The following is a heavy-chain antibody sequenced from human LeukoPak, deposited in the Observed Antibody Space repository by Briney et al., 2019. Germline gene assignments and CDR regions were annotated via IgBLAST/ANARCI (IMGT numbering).Heavy chain of an antibody. V-gene: IGHV3-20*04. J-gene: IGHJ3*02. Sequence: SGGSLRLSCAASGFTFDDYGMSWVRQAPGKGLEWVSGINWNGGSTGYADSVKGRFTISRDNAKNSLYLQMNSLRAEDTALYYCARAVAWFGELFAFDIWGQGTMVTVS. CDR1: GFTFDDYG. CDR2: INWNGGST. D-gene: IGHD3-10*01. CDR3: ARAVAWFGELFAFDI.